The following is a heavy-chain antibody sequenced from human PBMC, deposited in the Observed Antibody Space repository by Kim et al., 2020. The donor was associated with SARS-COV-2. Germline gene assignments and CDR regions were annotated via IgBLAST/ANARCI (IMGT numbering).Heavy chain of an antibody. Sequence: SETLSLTCTVSGGSISSGSYYWSWIRQPAGKGLEWIGHIYTGGSTNYNPSLKSRVTISLDTSKNQFSLKLSSVTAADTAVYYCAGYSTVGYFDYWGQGTLVTVSS. V-gene: IGHV4-61*09. CDR1: GGSISSGSYY. J-gene: IGHJ4*02. CDR2: IYTGGST. CDR3: AGYSTVGYFDY. D-gene: IGHD6-13*01.